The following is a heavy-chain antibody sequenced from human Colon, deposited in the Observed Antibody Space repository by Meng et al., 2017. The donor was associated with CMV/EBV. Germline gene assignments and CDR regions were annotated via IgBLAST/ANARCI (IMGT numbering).Heavy chain of an antibody. J-gene: IGHJ5*02. CDR2: IATTGLT. Sequence: AASGFTFSSSVVTWGRQGPGKGREWVSSIATTGLTYYTDSAQGRFAISRDNSRSTVYLQMDSLRVEDTAVYYCAKSTPDHFDWFFGPWGQGTLVTVSS. D-gene: IGHD3-9*01. CDR1: GFTFSSSV. CDR3: AKSTPDHFDWFFGP. V-gene: IGHV3-23*01.